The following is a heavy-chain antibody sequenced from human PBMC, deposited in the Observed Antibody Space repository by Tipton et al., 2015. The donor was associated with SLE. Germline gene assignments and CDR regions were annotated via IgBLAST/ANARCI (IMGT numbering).Heavy chain of an antibody. Sequence: SLRLSCAASGFTFSSYDMAWVRQAPGKGLEWVSSISRSDGGTYYTDSVKGRFTISRDNSKNTLYLQLNSLRAEDTAVYYCARGGFSMVRGSDWGQGTLVTVSS. CDR3: ARGGFSMVRGSD. CDR2: ISRSDGGT. CDR1: GFTFSSYD. J-gene: IGHJ4*02. D-gene: IGHD3-10*01. V-gene: IGHV3-23*01.